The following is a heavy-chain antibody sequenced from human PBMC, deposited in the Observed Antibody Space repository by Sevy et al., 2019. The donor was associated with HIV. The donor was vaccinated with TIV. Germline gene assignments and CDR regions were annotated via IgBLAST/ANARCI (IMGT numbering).Heavy chain of an antibody. D-gene: IGHD3-16*02. CDR3: AGDSLFARLLLGELSFFDY. CDR1: GFTFINYA. CDR2: ISYDGSNK. Sequence: GGSLRLSCAASGFTFINYAMHWVRQAPGKGLEWVAVISYDGSNKYYGDSVKGRFTISRDNSKNTLYLQMNSLRAEDTAVYYGAGDSLFARLLLGELSFFDYWGQGTLVTVSS. V-gene: IGHV3-30*04. J-gene: IGHJ4*02.